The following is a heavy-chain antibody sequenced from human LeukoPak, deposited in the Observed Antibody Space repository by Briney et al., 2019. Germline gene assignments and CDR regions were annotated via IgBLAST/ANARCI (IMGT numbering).Heavy chain of an antibody. CDR2: INYSGNT. CDR3: AREGRQDYVYFDY. Sequence: SETLSLTCTVSGGSISDYYWSWIRQPPGKGLEWIGYINYSGNTNYYPSLKSRVTISVDTSKNQFSLRLTSVTAADTAVFYCAREGRQDYVYFDYWGQGSLVTAPS. CDR1: GGSISDYY. J-gene: IGHJ4*02. V-gene: IGHV4-59*01. D-gene: IGHD4-17*01.